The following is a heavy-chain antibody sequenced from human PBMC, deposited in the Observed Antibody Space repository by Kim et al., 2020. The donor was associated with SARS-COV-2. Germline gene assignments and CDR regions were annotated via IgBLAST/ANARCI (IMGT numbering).Heavy chain of an antibody. CDR1: GFTFDDYA. V-gene: IGHV3-9*01. J-gene: IGHJ5*02. Sequence: GGSLRLSSAASGFTFDDYAMHWVRQAPGKGLEWVSGISWNSGSIGYADSVKGRFTISRDNAKNSLYLQMNSLRAEDTALYYCAKGSYRTTVTSPNWFDPWGQGTLVTVSS. D-gene: IGHD4-4*01. CDR2: ISWNSGSI. CDR3: AKGSYRTTVTSPNWFDP.